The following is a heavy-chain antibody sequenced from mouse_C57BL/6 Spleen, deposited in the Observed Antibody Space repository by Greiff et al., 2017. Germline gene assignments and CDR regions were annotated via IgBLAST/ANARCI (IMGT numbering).Heavy chain of an antibody. CDR1: GYAFSSSW. CDR3: ARCPYGSSYYWYFDV. J-gene: IGHJ1*03. D-gene: IGHD1-1*01. V-gene: IGHV1-82*01. CDR2: IYPGDGDT. Sequence: LVESGPELVKPGASVKISCKASGYAFSSSWMNWVKQRPGKGLEWIGRIYPGDGDTNYNGKFKGKATLTADKSSSTAYMQLSSLTSEDSAVYFCARCPYGSSYYWYFDVWGTGTTVTVSS.